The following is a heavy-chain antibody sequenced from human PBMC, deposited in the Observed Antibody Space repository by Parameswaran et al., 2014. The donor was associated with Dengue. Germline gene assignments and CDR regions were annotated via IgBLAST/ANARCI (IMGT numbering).Heavy chain of an antibody. V-gene: IGHV3-48*03. D-gene: IGHD6-13*01. J-gene: IGHJ1*01. CDR2: ISTSGGTI. CDR3: ARVKGTAAADNVERYFQD. Sequence: WIRQPPGRGWSGFHYISTSGGTIYYADSVKGRFTISRDNAKNSLYLQMNSLRAEDTAIYYCARVKGTAAADNVERYFQDWGQGTLVTVSS.